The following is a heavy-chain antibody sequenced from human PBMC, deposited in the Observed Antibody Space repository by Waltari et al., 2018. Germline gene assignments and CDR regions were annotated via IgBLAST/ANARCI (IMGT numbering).Heavy chain of an antibody. V-gene: IGHV3-33*03. J-gene: IGHJ4*02. CDR1: GIRFSNLG. D-gene: IGHD4-17*01. CDR3: TRLYGDYYFDY. Sequence: QVQLVESGGGVVQPGRSLRLSCAASGIRFSNLGMPWVRQAPGKWLEWVAPIWFDGSKQSYADSVKGRLTISRENSKNTLYLQMNSLRADDTAVYYCTRLYGDYYFDYWGQGTLVTVSS. CDR2: IWFDGSKQ.